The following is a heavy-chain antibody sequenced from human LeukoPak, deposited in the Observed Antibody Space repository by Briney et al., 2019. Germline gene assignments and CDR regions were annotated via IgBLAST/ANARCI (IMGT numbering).Heavy chain of an antibody. D-gene: IGHD3-10*01. V-gene: IGHV3-7*03. CDR1: GFTFSSYW. CDR3: ASFYGSGSYYPYFDY. J-gene: IGHJ4*02. Sequence: GGSLRLSCAASGFTFSSYWMSWVRQAPGKGPEWVANIKQDGSEKYYVDSVKGRFTISRDNAKNSLYLQMNSLRAEDTAVYYCASFYGSGSYYPYFDYWGQGTLVTVSS. CDR2: IKQDGSEK.